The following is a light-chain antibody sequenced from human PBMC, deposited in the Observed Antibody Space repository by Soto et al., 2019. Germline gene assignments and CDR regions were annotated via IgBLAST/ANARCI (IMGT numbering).Light chain of an antibody. CDR1: QSLTNSF. Sequence: EILLTQSPGTLSLSPGDRATLSCRASQSLTNSFLAWYQQQPGQAPRLLISGASIRATDIPDRFSGSGSGTDFTLTISRLEPEEFAVYFCQQYGRLPLSFGGGTKVEIK. J-gene: IGKJ4*01. V-gene: IGKV3-20*01. CDR3: QQYGRLPLS. CDR2: GAS.